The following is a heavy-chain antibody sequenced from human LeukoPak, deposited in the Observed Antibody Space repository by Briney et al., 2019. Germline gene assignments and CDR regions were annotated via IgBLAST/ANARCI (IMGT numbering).Heavy chain of an antibody. D-gene: IGHD3-10*01. J-gene: IGHJ4*02. CDR3: AKDDAWLRFGE. CDR2: ISPSGDIT. CDR1: GFTFSNYG. Sequence: GGSLRLSCAASGFTFSNYGMNWVRQAPGKGMEGVSGISPSGDITYYADSVKGRFTISRDNSKNTLYLEVISLTAEDTAVYYCAKDDAWLRFGEWSQGTLVTVSS. V-gene: IGHV3-23*01.